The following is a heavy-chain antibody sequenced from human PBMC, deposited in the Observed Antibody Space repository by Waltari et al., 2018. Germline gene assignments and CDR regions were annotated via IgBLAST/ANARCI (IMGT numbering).Heavy chain of an antibody. J-gene: IGHJ6*02. CDR3: ARHGLRDCTNGVCSFQGMDV. D-gene: IGHD2-8*01. CDR2: IYPGDSDT. CDR1: GYSFTSYW. Sequence: GAEVKKPGESLKISCKGSGYSFTSYWIGWVRQMPGKGLEWMGIIYPGDSDTRYSPSFQGQVTISADKSISTAYLQWSSLKASDTAMYYCARHGLRDCTNGVCSFQGMDVWGQGTTVTVSS. V-gene: IGHV5-51*01.